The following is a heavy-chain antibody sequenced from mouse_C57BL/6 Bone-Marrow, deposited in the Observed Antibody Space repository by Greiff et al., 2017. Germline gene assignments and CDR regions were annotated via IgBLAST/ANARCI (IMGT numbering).Heavy chain of an antibody. J-gene: IGHJ1*03. CDR2: IYPGDGDT. CDR3: ARNFYWYFDV. V-gene: IGHV1-82*01. Sequence: VQRVESGPELVKPGASVKISCKASGYAFSSSWMNWVKQRPGKGLEWIGRIYPGDGDTNYNGKFKGKATLTADKSSSTAYMQLSSLTSEDSAVYFCARNFYWYFDVWGTGTTVTVSS. CDR1: GYAFSSSW.